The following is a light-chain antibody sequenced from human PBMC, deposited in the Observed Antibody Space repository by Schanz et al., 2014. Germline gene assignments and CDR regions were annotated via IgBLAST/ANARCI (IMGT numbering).Light chain of an antibody. CDR3: QQYGSSPIFT. CDR2: AAS. V-gene: IGKV3-20*01. Sequence: EIVLAQSPGTLSLSPGERATLSCRATESITSSNLAWYQQKPGQAPRLLLFAASTRATGIPDRFSGSWSGTDFTLTISRLEPEDFAVYYCQQYGSSPIFTFGPGTKVDIK. J-gene: IGKJ3*01. CDR1: ESITSSN.